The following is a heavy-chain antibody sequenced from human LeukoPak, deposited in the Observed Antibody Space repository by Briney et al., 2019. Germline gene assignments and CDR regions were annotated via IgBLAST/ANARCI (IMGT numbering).Heavy chain of an antibody. V-gene: IGHV3-9*03. CDR3: AKGRDTLTGLYNPGFDH. CDR2: ISWNSGSI. D-gene: IGHD3-9*01. Sequence: GGSLRLSCAASGFTFDDYAMHWVRQAPGKGLEWVSTISWNSGSIAYADSVKGRFTISRDNAKKSLYLQMNSLRVEDMALYFCAKGRDTLTGLYNPGFDHWGQGSLVTVSS. CDR1: GFTFDDYA. J-gene: IGHJ4*02.